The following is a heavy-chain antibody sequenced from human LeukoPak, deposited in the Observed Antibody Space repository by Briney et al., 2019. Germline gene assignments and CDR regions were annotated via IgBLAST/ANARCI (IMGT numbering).Heavy chain of an antibody. CDR1: GGSISSGGYY. CDR2: IYYSGST. V-gene: IGHV4-61*08. D-gene: IGHD5-18*01. CDR3: ARDLYSYGDSFDY. Sequence: SETLSLTCTVSGGSISSGGYYWSWIRQPPGKGLEWIGCIYYSGSTNYNPSLKGRVTISVDTSKNQFSLKLSSVTAADTAVYYCARDLYSYGDSFDYWGQGTLVTVSS. J-gene: IGHJ4*02.